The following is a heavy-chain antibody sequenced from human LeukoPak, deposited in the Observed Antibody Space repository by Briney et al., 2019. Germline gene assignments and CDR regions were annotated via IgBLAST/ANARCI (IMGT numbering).Heavy chain of an antibody. V-gene: IGHV3-53*01. CDR3: ARTRRGSYYQYFDY. Sequence: GGSLRLSCAASGFTVSSNYMSWVRLAPGKGLEWVSVIYSGGSTYYADSVKGRFTISRDNSKNTLYLQMNSLRAEDTAVYYCARTRRGSYYQYFDYWGQGTLVTVSS. CDR1: GFTVSSNY. CDR2: IYSGGST. D-gene: IGHD1-26*01. J-gene: IGHJ4*02.